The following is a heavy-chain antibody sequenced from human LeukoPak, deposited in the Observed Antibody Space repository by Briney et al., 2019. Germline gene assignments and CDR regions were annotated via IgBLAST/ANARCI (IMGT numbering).Heavy chain of an antibody. V-gene: IGHV3-30*02. D-gene: IGHD2-8*02. CDR3: AKDGSWSCTD. J-gene: IGHJ4*02. CDR2: IAHHGSNK. Sequence: GGSLRLSRAASGFTFSSYAMHWVRQGPGKGLEWVAYIAHHGSNKYYADSVKGRFTISRDNSKRTLYLQMNNLRADDTAVYYCAKDGSWSCTDWGQGALVTVSS. CDR1: GFTFSSYA.